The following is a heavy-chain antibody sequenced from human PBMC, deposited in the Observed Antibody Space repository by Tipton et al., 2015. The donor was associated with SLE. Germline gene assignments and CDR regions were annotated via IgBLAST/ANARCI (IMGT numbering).Heavy chain of an antibody. D-gene: IGHD2-21*01. CDR3: ARGGGDSVAAFDI. CDR2: IHFSGST. Sequence: TLSLTCTVSGASISSHYWTWIRQSPGKGLEWIGYIHFSGSTNYNPSLKTRVTISVDTSKRHFSLKLTSVTAADTAVYYCARGGGDSVAAFDIWGQGTLVTVSS. J-gene: IGHJ3*02. CDR1: GASISSHY. V-gene: IGHV4-59*11.